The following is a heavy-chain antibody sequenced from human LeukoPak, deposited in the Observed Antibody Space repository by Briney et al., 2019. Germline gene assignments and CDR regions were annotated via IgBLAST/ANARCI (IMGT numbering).Heavy chain of an antibody. CDR3: ARHRMYYYDSSGRGVADAFDI. Sequence: SETLSLTCTVSGGSISSSSYYWGWIRQPPGKGLEWIGSIYYSGSTYYNPSLKSRVTISVDTSKSQFSLKLSSVTAADTAVYYCARHRMYYYDSSGRGVADAFDIWGQGTMVTVSS. CDR1: GGSISSSSYY. V-gene: IGHV4-39*01. J-gene: IGHJ3*02. D-gene: IGHD3-22*01. CDR2: IYYSGST.